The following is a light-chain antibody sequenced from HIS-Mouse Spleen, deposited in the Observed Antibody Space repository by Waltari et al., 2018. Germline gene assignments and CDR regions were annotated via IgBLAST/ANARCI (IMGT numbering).Light chain of an antibody. CDR3: QQFNSYSLFT. V-gene: IGKV1-13*02. CDR2: DAS. Sequence: AIQLTQSPSSLSASVGDRVPITCRASQGISSALAWYQQKPGKAPKLLIYDASSLESGVPSRFSGSGSGTDFTLTISSLQPEDFATYYCQQFNSYSLFTFGPGTKVDIK. CDR1: QGISSA. J-gene: IGKJ3*01.